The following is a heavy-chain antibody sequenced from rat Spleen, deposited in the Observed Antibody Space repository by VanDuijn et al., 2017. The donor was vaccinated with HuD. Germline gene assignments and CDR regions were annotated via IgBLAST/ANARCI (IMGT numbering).Heavy chain of an antibody. J-gene: IGHJ2*01. CDR1: GLSLTSNS. CDR2: IWGDGTT. D-gene: IGHD1-2*01. Sequence: QVQLKESGPGLVQPSQTLSLTCTVSGLSLTSNSVSWIRQPPGKGLEWMGVIWGDGTTAYNSALRSRLSISRDTSKSQVFLTMNSLQSEDTATYYCAREPYTTYISLDYWGQGVMVTVSS. CDR3: AREPYTTYISLDY. V-gene: IGHV2-47*01.